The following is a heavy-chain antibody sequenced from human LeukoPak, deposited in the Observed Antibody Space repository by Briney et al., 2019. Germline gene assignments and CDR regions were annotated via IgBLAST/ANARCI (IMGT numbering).Heavy chain of an antibody. V-gene: IGHV4-39*01. J-gene: IGHJ4*02. CDR2: IYYSGST. D-gene: IGHD6-19*01. CDR3: ARQVGVAVAGKQFDY. CDR1: GGSISSSSYY. Sequence: PSETLSLTCTVSGGSISSSSYYWGWIRQPPGKGLEWIGSIYYSGSTHYNPSLKSRVTISVDTSKNQFSLKLSSVTAADTAVYYCARQVGVAVAGKQFDYWGQGTLVTVSS.